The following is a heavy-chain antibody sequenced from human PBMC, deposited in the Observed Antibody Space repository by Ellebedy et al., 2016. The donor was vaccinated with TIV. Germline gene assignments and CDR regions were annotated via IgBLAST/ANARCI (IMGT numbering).Heavy chain of an antibody. D-gene: IGHD3-3*01. CDR2: IIPLFGTS. V-gene: IGHV1-69*06. CDR1: GGTFSNYA. Sequence: SVKVSCXVSGGTFSNYAISWVRQAPGQGLEWMGGIIPLFGTSDYAQKLQGRVTITADKSTNTVYMELIRLRSDDTAVYYCARPSKVPFLELVGPQTGKSVERYGLDVWGQGTTVTVSS. J-gene: IGHJ6*02. CDR3: ARPSKVPFLELVGPQTGKSVERYGLDV.